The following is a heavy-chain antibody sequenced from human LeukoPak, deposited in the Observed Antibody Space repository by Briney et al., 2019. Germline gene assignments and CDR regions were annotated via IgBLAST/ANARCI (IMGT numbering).Heavy chain of an antibody. CDR2: INHSGST. V-gene: IGHV4-34*01. CDR1: GGSFSGYY. J-gene: IGHJ4*02. Sequence: SETLSLTCAVYGGSFSGYYWSWIRQPPGKGLEWIREINHSGSTNYNPSLKSRVTISVDTSKNQFSLKLSSVTAADTAVYYCARFVWVEGNPGFDYWGQGTLVTVSS. D-gene: IGHD1-26*01. CDR3: ARFVWVEGNPGFDY.